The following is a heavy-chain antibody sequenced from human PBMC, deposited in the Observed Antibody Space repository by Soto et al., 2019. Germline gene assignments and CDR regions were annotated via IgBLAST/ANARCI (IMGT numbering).Heavy chain of an antibody. Sequence: GSLRLSCAASGFTFSSYGMHWVRQAPGKGLEWVSAISGSGGSTYYADSVKGRFTISRDNSKNTLYLQMNSLRAEDTAVYYCAKVGATFKYYYYGMDVWGQGTTVTVSS. CDR1: GFTFSSYG. J-gene: IGHJ6*02. CDR3: AKVGATFKYYYYGMDV. V-gene: IGHV3-23*01. CDR2: ISGSGGST.